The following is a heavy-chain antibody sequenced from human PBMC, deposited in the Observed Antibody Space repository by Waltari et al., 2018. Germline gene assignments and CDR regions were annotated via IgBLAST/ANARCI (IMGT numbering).Heavy chain of an antibody. CDR1: GGSFSGYY. V-gene: IGHV4-34*01. J-gene: IGHJ6*03. Sequence: QVQLQQWGAGLLKPSETLSLTCAVYGGSFSGYYWSWIRQPPGKGLEWIGEINHSGSTNYNPSLKSRVTISVDTSKNQFSLKLSSVTAADTAVYYCARVRSITMIVEYYMDVWGKGTTVTVSS. CDR3: ARVRSITMIVEYYMDV. D-gene: IGHD3-22*01. CDR2: INHSGST.